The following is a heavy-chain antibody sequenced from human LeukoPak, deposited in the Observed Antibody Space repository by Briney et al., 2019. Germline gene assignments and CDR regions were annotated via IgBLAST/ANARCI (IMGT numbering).Heavy chain of an antibody. CDR3: ARGWSSRGVIVIDY. J-gene: IGHJ4*02. CDR2: IYSGDRT. CDR1: GFTVSSNY. D-gene: IGHD3-10*01. V-gene: IGHV3-53*01. Sequence: GGSLRLSCAASGFTVSSNYMSWVRQAPGKGLEWVSVIYSGDRTYYADSVKGRFTISRDNSKNTLNLQINSLRAEDTAVYYCARGWSSRGVIVIDYWGQGTLVTVSS.